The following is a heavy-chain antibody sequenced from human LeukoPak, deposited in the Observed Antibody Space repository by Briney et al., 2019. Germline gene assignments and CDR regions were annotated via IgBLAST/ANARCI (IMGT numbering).Heavy chain of an antibody. CDR2: FSGGGDS. J-gene: IGHJ4*02. Sequence: PGGXXXXSXXXXGXTSXIYAVSWVRQAPGKGLEWVSAFSGGGDSYYADSVKGRFTISRDNSKKILYLQMNSLRAEDTAVYYCGKEVERHFDLKYWGQGTLVTVSS. V-gene: IGHV3-23*01. CDR1: GXTSXIYA. CDR3: GKEVERHFDLKY.